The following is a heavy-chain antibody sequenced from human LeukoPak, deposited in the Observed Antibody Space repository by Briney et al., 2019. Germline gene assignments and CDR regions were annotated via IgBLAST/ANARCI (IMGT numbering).Heavy chain of an antibody. Sequence: SETLSLTCAVYGGSFSGYYWSWIRQPPGKGLEWIGEINHSGSTNYNPSLKSRVTISVDTSKNQFSLKLSSVTAADTAVYYCASRSGSYYSYWGQGTLVTVSS. CDR2: INHSGST. J-gene: IGHJ4*02. CDR1: GGSFSGYY. V-gene: IGHV4-34*01. CDR3: ASRSGSYYSY. D-gene: IGHD1-26*01.